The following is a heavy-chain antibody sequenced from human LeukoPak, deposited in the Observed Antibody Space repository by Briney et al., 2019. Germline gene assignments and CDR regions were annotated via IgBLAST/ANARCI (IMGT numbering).Heavy chain of an antibody. Sequence: GGSLRLSCAASGLVFYRYAMHWVRQAPGKGLEWLAVISHDAVNKYYLESEKGRCTISRDNSMDTLYLQINSLRPEDTAVYYCARGSYCSGGTCYDYSYYGMDVWGQGTTVTVSS. J-gene: IGHJ6*02. CDR3: ARGSYCSGGTCYDYSYYGMDV. V-gene: IGHV3-30-3*01. D-gene: IGHD2-15*01. CDR1: GLVFYRYA. CDR2: ISHDAVNK.